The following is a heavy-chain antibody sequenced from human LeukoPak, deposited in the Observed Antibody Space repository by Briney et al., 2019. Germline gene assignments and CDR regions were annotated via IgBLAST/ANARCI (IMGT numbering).Heavy chain of an antibody. V-gene: IGHV4-4*07. Sequence: SETLSLTCSVSGGSISNYYWSWIRQPAGKGLEWIGRFYNSGSTNCNPSLKSRVTMSVDTSKNQFSLKLSFVTAADTAVYYCAGVGDYALKDWGQGTLVTVSS. CDR3: AGVGDYALKD. CDR2: FYNSGST. J-gene: IGHJ4*02. D-gene: IGHD3-16*01. CDR1: GGSISNYY.